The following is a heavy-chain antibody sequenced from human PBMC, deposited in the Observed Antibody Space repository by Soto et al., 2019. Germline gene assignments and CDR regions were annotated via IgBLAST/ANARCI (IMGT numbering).Heavy chain of an antibody. CDR2: IGGTGQYT. CDR3: AKGGTSHIYGIDV. J-gene: IGHJ6*02. D-gene: IGHD2-2*01. Sequence: EVQLLETGGGLVQPGGSLRLSCTASGFTFQNFVINWVRQAPGKGLEWVSIIGGTGQYTYYADSVRGRFTFSRDNSENTLYLEMNSLGAEDTAIYFCAKGGTSHIYGIDVWGPGTTVIVSS. CDR1: GFTFQNFV. V-gene: IGHV3-23*01.